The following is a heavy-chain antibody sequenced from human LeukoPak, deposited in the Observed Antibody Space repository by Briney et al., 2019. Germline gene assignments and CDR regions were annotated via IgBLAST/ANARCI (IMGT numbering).Heavy chain of an antibody. V-gene: IGHV3-30*03. CDR3: ARGKYDIVATTTRGYFDY. J-gene: IGHJ4*02. CDR1: GFTFSSYG. D-gene: IGHD5-12*01. CDR2: ISYDGSNK. Sequence: GGSLRLSCAASGFTFSSYGMHWVRQAPGKGLEWVAVISYDGSNKYYADSVKGRFTISRDNSKNTLYLQMNSLRAEDTAVYYCARGKYDIVATTTRGYFDYWGQGTLVTVSS.